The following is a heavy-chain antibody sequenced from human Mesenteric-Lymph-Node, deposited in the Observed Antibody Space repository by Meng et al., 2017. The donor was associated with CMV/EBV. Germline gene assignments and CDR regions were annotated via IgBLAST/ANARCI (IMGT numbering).Heavy chain of an antibody. J-gene: IGHJ6*02. CDR2: IYYSGST. CDR1: GGSISSYY. Sequence: SETLSLTCTVSGGSISSYYWSWIRQPPGKGLEWIGYIYYSGSTNYNPSLKSRVTISVDTSKNQFSLKLSSVTAADTAVYYCASEAAAIGYYYGMDVWGQGTTVTVSS. V-gene: IGHV4-59*01. CDR3: ASEAAAIGYYYGMDV. D-gene: IGHD6-13*01.